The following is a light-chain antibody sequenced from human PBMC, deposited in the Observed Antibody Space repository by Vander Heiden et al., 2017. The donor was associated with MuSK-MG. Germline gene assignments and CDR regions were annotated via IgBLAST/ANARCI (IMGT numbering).Light chain of an antibody. CDR3: QAWDTSVV. J-gene: IGLJ3*02. CDR1: KLGDKY. V-gene: IGLV3-1*01. Sequence: SYELTQPPSVSVSPGQTAIITCSGDKLGDKYACWFQQRPGQSPVLIIYKDNKRPSGIPERFSGSNSGNTATLTISGTQAMDEDDYYCQAWDTSVVFGGGTKLTVL. CDR2: KDN.